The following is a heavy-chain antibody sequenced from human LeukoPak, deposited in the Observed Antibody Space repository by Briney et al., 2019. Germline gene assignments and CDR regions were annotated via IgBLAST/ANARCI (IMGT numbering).Heavy chain of an antibody. Sequence: SETLSLTCTVSSGSINSYYWGWVRQPPGRGLEWIGRIYTTGKTDYDPSLKSRLTMSIDTSKRQFSLNLRSVTAADKAIYFCARHGYTASHYFLDYWSQGALVTVSS. V-gene: IGHV4-4*07. CDR3: ARHGYTASHYFLDY. CDR1: SGSINSYY. J-gene: IGHJ4*02. D-gene: IGHD3-16*01. CDR2: IYTTGKT.